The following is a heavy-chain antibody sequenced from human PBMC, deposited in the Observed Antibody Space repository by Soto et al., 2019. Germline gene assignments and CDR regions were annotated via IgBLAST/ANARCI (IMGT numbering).Heavy chain of an antibody. CDR3: TTRWTYGMDV. Sequence: EVQLVESGGGLVKPGGSLRLSCAASGFTFSNSWMSWVRQAPGKGLEWVGRIKSKTDGGKTDYAAPVKGRFTISREDSKTTLYKKLNSVNTDDTDVDYCTTRWTYGMDVWGQGTTVTVSS. J-gene: IGHJ6*02. CDR2: IKSKTDGGKT. CDR1: GFTFSNSW. V-gene: IGHV3-15*05.